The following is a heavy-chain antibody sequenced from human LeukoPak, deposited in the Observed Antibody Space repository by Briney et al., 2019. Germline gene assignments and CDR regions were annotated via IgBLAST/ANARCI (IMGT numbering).Heavy chain of an antibody. V-gene: IGHV4-59*01. J-gene: IGHJ5*02. CDR3: ASVKAPWFDP. CDR1: GGSISSYY. Sequence: SETLSLTCTVSGGSISSYYWSWIRQPPGKGLEWIGYIYYSGSTNYNPSLKSRVTISVDTSKNQFSLKLSSVTAADTAVYYCASVKAPWFDPWGQGTLVTVSS. CDR2: IYYSGST.